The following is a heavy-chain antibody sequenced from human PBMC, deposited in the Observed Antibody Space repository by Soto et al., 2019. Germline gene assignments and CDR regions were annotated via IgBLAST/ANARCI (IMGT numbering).Heavy chain of an antibody. Sequence: SETLSLTCTVSSGSISSRSYCWGWIRQPPGKGLEWIGNLCYSGSTYYNPSLKSRVTISVYTCKNQFSLRLSSVTAADTAVYYCARLSNYEINWFDPWGQGTLVTVSS. J-gene: IGHJ5*02. CDR2: LCYSGST. CDR1: SGSISSRSYC. V-gene: IGHV4-39*01. D-gene: IGHD4-4*01. CDR3: ARLSNYEINWFDP.